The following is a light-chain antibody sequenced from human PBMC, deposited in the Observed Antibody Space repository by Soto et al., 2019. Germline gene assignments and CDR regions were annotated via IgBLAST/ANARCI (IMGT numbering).Light chain of an antibody. V-gene: IGLV2-14*03. Sequence: QSALTQPASVSGSPGQSITISCTGTSNDDGGFNYVSWYQQLPGKAPKLVIYDVTHRTSGVSDRFSGSRSGNTASLTISGLQAEEEADYYCTSFTSGSTPYVLGTGTKVTVL. CDR1: SNDDGGFNY. J-gene: IGLJ1*01. CDR2: DVT. CDR3: TSFTSGSTPYV.